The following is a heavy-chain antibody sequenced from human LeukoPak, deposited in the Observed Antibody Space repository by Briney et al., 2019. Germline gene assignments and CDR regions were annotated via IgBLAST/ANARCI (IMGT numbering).Heavy chain of an antibody. CDR1: GGSISSSSYY. Sequence: SETLSLTCTVSGGSISSSSYYRGWIRQPPGKGLEWIGSIYYSGSTYYNPSLKSQVTISVDTSKNQFSLKLSSVTAADTAVYYCARHWARGVDYWGQGTLVTVSS. CDR2: IYYSGST. CDR3: ARHWARGVDY. V-gene: IGHV4-39*01. D-gene: IGHD3-10*01. J-gene: IGHJ4*02.